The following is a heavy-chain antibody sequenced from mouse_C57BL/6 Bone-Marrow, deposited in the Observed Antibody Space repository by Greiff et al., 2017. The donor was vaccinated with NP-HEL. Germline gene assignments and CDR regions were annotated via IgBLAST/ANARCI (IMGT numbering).Heavy chain of an antibody. CDR1: GYTFTSYW. D-gene: IGHD1-1*01. CDR2: IDPSDSYT. Sequence: VQLQQPGAELVMPGASVKLSCKASGYTFTSYWMHWVKQRPGQGLEWIGEIDPSDSYTNYNQKFKGKSTLTVDKSSSTAYMQLSSLTSEDSAVYYCARRVTTVVATDPLYAMDYWGQGTSVTGSS. J-gene: IGHJ4*01. V-gene: IGHV1-69*01. CDR3: ARRVTTVVATDPLYAMDY.